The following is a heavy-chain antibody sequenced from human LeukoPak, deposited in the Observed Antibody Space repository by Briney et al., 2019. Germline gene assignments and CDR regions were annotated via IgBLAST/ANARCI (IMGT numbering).Heavy chain of an antibody. Sequence: GGSLRLSCAASGFTFSSYAMHWVRQAPGKGLEYVSAISSNGGSTYYANSVKGRFTISRDNSKNTLYLQMGSLRADDTAVYYCARVRNSGFRYVDSWGQGTLVTVSS. J-gene: IGHJ4*02. D-gene: IGHD5-12*01. CDR1: GFTFSSYA. CDR3: ARVRNSGFRYVDS. CDR2: ISSNGGST. V-gene: IGHV3-64*01.